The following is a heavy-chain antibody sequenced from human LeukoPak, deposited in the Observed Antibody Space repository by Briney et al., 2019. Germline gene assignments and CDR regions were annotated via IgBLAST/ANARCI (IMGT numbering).Heavy chain of an antibody. CDR1: GFTVSTNY. CDR2: IYSGGST. J-gene: IGHJ3*02. V-gene: IGHV3-66*01. CDR3: ARDLPGAMVGAFDI. D-gene: IGHD7-27*01. Sequence: GSLGLSCAASGFTVSTNYMSWVRQAPGKGLEWVSVIYSGGSTYYADSVKGRFTISRDNSKNTLYLQMNSLRAEDTAVYYCARDLPGAMVGAFDIWGQGTMVTVSS.